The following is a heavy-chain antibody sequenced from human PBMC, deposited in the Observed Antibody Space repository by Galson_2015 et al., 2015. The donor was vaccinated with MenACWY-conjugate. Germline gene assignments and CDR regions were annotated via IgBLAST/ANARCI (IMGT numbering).Heavy chain of an antibody. J-gene: IGHJ4*02. CDR2: IWYDGSNK. D-gene: IGHD6-6*01. CDR3: AKTSSGPVEYSSPEGY. V-gene: IGHV3-33*06. CDR1: GFTFSSYG. Sequence: SLRLSCAASGFTFSSYGMHWVRQAPGKGLEWVAVIWYDGSNKYYADSVEGRFTISRDNSKNTLYLQMNSLRAEDTAVYYCAKTSSGPVEYSSPEGYWGQGTLVTVSS.